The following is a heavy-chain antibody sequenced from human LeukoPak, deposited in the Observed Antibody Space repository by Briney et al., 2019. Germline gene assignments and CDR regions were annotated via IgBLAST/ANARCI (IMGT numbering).Heavy chain of an antibody. J-gene: IGHJ4*02. Sequence: SETLSLTCTVSGGSISSYYWSWIRQPPGKGLEWIGYIYYSGSTNYNPSLKSRVTISVDTSKNQFSLKLSSVTAADTAVYYCARLGGYCSSTSCYYRNYFDYWGQGTLVTVSS. CDR1: GGSISSYY. V-gene: IGHV4-59*08. CDR3: ARLGGYCSSTSCYYRNYFDY. D-gene: IGHD2-2*01. CDR2: IYYSGST.